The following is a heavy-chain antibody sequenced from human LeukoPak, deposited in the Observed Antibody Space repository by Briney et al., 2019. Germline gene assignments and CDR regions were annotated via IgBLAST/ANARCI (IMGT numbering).Heavy chain of an antibody. Sequence: ASVKVSCKASGYTFTGYYMHWVRQAPGQGLEWMGWINPNSGGTSYAQKFQGRVTMTRDTSISTAYMELSRLRSDDTAVYYCAREGGSVRGAFDIWGQGTMVTVSS. CDR1: GYTFTGYY. J-gene: IGHJ3*02. CDR2: INPNSGGT. CDR3: AREGGSVRGAFDI. D-gene: IGHD3-16*01. V-gene: IGHV1-2*02.